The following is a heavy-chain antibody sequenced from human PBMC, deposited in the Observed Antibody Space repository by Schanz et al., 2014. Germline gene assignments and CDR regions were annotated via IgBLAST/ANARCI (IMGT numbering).Heavy chain of an antibody. D-gene: IGHD6-13*01. V-gene: IGHV1-69*02. CDR1: GGTFSTYT. J-gene: IGHJ4*02. CDR2: IIPILGIA. CDR3: ASSGAGYSSSWDFDY. Sequence: QLQLVQSGAEVKKPGSSVKVSCKASGGTFSTYTISWVRQAPGQGLEWMGRIIPILGIANYAQKFQGRVTITADKSTFTAYMDVSSLRSEDTAVYYCASSGAGYSSSWDFDYWRQGTLVTVAS.